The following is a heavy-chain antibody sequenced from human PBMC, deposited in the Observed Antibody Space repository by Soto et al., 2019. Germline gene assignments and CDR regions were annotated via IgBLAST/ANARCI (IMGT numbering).Heavy chain of an antibody. CDR3: AKSEHIVVVTAIFGFGY. CDR2: ISGSGGST. CDR1: GFTFSSYA. Sequence: LRLSCAASGFTFSSYAMSWVRQAPGKGLEWVSAISGSGGSTYYADSVKGRFTISRDNSKNTLYLQMNSLRAEDTAVYYCAKSEHIVVVTAIFGFGYWGQGTLVTVSS. D-gene: IGHD2-21*02. V-gene: IGHV3-23*01. J-gene: IGHJ4*02.